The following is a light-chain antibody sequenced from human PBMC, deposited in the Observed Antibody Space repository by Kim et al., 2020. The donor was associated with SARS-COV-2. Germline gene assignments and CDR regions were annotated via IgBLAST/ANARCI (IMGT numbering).Light chain of an antibody. CDR3: CSNTGTSTLI. J-gene: IGLJ2*01. Sequence: GQSITISCTGTSSDVGNYNLVSWYQHHPGKAPKLMIYEVTRRPSGVSNRFSGSKSGNTASLTISGLQTEDEADYYCCSNTGTSTLIFGGGTQLTVL. CDR1: SSDVGNYNL. V-gene: IGLV2-23*02. CDR2: EVT.